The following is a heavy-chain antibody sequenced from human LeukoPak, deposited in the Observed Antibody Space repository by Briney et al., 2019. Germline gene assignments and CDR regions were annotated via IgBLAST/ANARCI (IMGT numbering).Heavy chain of an antibody. J-gene: IGHJ5*02. D-gene: IGHD1-26*01. Sequence: PGGSLRLSCAASGFTFSDHHMDWVRQGPGKGLEWVGRTRNKVNRYTTEYAASVKGRFTISRDDSKNSLYLQMNSLKTEDTAVYYCARVVGATTVDLWGQGTLVTVSS. CDR3: ARVVGATTVDL. V-gene: IGHV3-72*01. CDR2: TRNKVNRYTT. CDR1: GFTFSDHH.